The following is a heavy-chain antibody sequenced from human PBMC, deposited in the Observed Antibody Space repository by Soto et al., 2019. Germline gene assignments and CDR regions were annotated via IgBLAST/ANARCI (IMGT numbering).Heavy chain of an antibody. Sequence: VASVKVSCKASGYTFTSYGISWVRQAPGQGLEWMGWISAYNGNTNYAQKLQGRVTMTTDTSTSTAYMELRSLRSDDTAVYYCARGFHGDYTGGFDYWGQGTLVTVSS. V-gene: IGHV1-18*04. D-gene: IGHD4-17*01. CDR2: ISAYNGNT. CDR1: GYTFTSYG. CDR3: ARGFHGDYTGGFDY. J-gene: IGHJ4*02.